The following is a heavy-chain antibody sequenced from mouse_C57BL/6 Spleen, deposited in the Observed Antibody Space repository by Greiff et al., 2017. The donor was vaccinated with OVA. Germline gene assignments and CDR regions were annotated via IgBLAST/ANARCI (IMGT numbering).Heavy chain of an antibody. CDR2: IDPSDSYT. Sequence: VQLQQPGAELVKPGASVKLSCKASGYTFTSYWMQWVKQRPGQGLEWIGEIDPSDSYTNYNQKFKGKATLTVDTSSSTAYMQLSSLTSEDSAVYYCAREGDYCGSSSGFAYWGQGTLVTVSA. D-gene: IGHD1-1*01. CDR3: AREGDYCGSSSGFAY. V-gene: IGHV1-50*01. CDR1: GYTFTSYW. J-gene: IGHJ3*01.